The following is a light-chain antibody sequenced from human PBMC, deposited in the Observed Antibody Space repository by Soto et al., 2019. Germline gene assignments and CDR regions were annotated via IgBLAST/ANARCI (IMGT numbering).Light chain of an antibody. CDR2: KAS. V-gene: IGKV1-5*03. CDR1: QGISSW. CDR3: QHYNSYSEA. Sequence: IQMTQSPSSLSASLGDRVTITCRASQGISSWLAWYQQKPGKAPKLLIYKASTLKSGVPSRFSGSGSGTEFTLTISSLQPDDFATYYCQHYNSYSEAFGQGTKVDI. J-gene: IGKJ1*01.